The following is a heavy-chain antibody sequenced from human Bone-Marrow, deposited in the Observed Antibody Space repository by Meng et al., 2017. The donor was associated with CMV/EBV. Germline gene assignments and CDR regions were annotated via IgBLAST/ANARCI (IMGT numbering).Heavy chain of an antibody. CDR1: GFTFSSYA. V-gene: IGHV3-21*01. Sequence: GGSLRLSCAASGFTFSSYAMSWVRQAPGKGLEWVSSISTSSTYIYYADSVRGRFTISRDNAKNSLYLQMNSLRAEDTAVYYCARLLRTPLVVVTATDYYYGLDVWGQGTTVTVSS. D-gene: IGHD2-2*01. J-gene: IGHJ6*02. CDR2: ISTSSTYI. CDR3: ARLLRTPLVVVTATDYYYGLDV.